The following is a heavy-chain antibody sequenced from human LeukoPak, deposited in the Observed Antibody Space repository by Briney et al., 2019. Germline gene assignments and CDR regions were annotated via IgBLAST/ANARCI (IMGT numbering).Heavy chain of an antibody. J-gene: IGHJ6*03. V-gene: IGHV1-2*02. CDR3: ARDPTTSLYYYYYMDV. CDR1: GYTFTGYY. D-gene: IGHD1-14*01. Sequence: ASVKVSCKASGYTFTGYYMHWVRQAPGQGLEWMGWIYPNSGGTNYAQKFQGRVTMTRDTSISTAYMELSRLRSDDTAVYYCARDPTTSLYYYYYMDVWGKGTTVTVSS. CDR2: IYPNSGGT.